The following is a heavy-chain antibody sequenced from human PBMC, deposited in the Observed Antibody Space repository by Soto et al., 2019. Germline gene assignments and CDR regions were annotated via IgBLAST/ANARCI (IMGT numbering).Heavy chain of an antibody. V-gene: IGHV1-3*01. J-gene: IGHJ1*01. CDR1: GYTFTSYA. CDR3: ARAGDWAPRSYSSGWYIPRAEYFQH. CDR2: INAGNGNT. D-gene: IGHD6-19*01. Sequence: GASVKVSCKASGYTFTSYAMHWVRQAPGQRLEWMGWINAGNGNTKYSQKFQGRVTITRDTSASTAYMELSSLRSEDTAVYYCARAGDWAPRSYSSGWYIPRAEYFQHWGQGTLVTVYS.